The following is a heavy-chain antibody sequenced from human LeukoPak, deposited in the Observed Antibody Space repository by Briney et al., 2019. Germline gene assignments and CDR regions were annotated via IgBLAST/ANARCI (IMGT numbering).Heavy chain of an antibody. CDR2: ISSSSSYI. Sequence: PGGSLRLSCAASGFTFSSNSMNWVRQAPGKGLEWVSSISSSSSYIYYADSVKGRFTISRDNAKNSLYLQMNGLRAEDTAVYYCARDPSGHDAFDIWGQGTMVTVSS. D-gene: IGHD6-25*01. CDR1: GFTFSSNS. V-gene: IGHV3-21*01. J-gene: IGHJ3*02. CDR3: ARDPSGHDAFDI.